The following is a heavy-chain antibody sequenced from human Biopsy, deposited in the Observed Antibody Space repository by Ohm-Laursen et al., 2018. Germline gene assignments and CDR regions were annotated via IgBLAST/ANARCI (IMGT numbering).Heavy chain of an antibody. CDR2: LCYDGTNK. CDR1: GFSFSSYG. Sequence: SLRLSCAAFGFSFSSYGMHWVRQAPGKGLEWVAVLCYDGTNKYYADSVKGRFTISRDNSKNTLYLQMNSLRAEDTAMYYCARPTNARAGGAPFDIWGQGTMVTVSS. CDR3: ARPTNARAGGAPFDI. D-gene: IGHD1-1*01. V-gene: IGHV3-33*01. J-gene: IGHJ3*02.